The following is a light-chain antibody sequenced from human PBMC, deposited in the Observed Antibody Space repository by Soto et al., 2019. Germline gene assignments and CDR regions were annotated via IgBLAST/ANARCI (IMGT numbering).Light chain of an antibody. V-gene: IGKV1-33*01. CDR3: QQFHNLPWT. Sequence: DIQMTQSPSSLSTSVGDRVTITCQASQDINHHLNWYQQKPGKAPKLLIYAASNSETGAPSKFSGSGSGKDFILTISSLQPEDIATYYCQQFHNLPWTFGQGTKVEIE. J-gene: IGKJ1*01. CDR1: QDINHH. CDR2: AAS.